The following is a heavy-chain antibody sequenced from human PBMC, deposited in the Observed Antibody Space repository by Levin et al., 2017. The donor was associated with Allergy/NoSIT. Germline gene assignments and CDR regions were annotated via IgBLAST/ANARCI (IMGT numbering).Heavy chain of an antibody. V-gene: IGHV3-30*09. CDR1: GFSFNNYA. CDR3: ARDARYCSGGSCYVYGAFDI. J-gene: IGHJ3*02. D-gene: IGHD2-15*01. Sequence: SLLLPCAASGFSFNNYAMHWVRQAAGPFLSFFSFLSSSFFPSSSSSSFKGRFAISRDKSKNTLFLQMNSLRAEDTAVYYCARDARYCSGGSCYVYGAFDIWGQGTMVTVSS. CDR2: LSSSFFPS.